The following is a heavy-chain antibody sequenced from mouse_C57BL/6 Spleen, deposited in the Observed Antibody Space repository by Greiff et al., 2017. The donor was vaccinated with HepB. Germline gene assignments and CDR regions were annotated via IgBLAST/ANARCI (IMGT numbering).Heavy chain of an antibody. Sequence: EVKLMASGGGLVKPGGSLKLSCAASGFTFSDYGMHWVRQAPEKGLEWVAYISRGSSTIYYADTVKGRFTLSRDNAKNTLFLQMTSLRSEDTAMYYCARRELYPDYWGQGTSVTVSS. CDR2: ISRGSSTI. J-gene: IGHJ4*01. V-gene: IGHV5-17*01. CDR3: ARRELYPDY. D-gene: IGHD6-1*01. CDR1: GFTFSDYG.